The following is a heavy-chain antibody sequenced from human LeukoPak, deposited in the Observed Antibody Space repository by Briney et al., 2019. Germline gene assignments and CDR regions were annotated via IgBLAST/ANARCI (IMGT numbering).Heavy chain of an antibody. Sequence: SEILSLTCTVSGYSISSGYYWSWIRQPPGKGLEWIGEINHSGSTNYNPSLKSRVTISVDTSKNQFSLKLSSVTAADTAVYYCARAGGTNCSSTSCYGRNWFDPWGQGTLVTVSS. CDR1: GYSISSGYY. CDR3: ARAGGTNCSSTSCYGRNWFDP. J-gene: IGHJ5*02. CDR2: INHSGST. V-gene: IGHV4-38-2*02. D-gene: IGHD2-2*01.